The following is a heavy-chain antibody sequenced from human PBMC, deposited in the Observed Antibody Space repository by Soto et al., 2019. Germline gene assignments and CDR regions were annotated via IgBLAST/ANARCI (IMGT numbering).Heavy chain of an antibody. CDR3: AKDTYNWNDATDY. D-gene: IGHD1-20*01. Sequence: QVQLVESGGGVVQPGRSLRLSCAASGFTFSSYGMHWVRQAPGKELEWVAVISYDGSNKYYSDSVKGRFTISRENSENTMYLRMNSLRAEDTAVYYCAKDTYNWNDATDYWGHGTVVTVSS. J-gene: IGHJ4*01. CDR1: GFTFSSYG. CDR2: ISYDGSNK. V-gene: IGHV3-30*18.